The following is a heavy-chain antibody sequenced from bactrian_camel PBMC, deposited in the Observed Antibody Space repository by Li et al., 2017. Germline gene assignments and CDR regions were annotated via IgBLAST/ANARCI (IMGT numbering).Heavy chain of an antibody. CDR1: SGTFNRC. CDR3: AACGIYRTNGRHNFVY. V-gene: IGHV3S53*01. Sequence: VESGGGSVQAGGSLRLSCVVASGTFNRCMAWFRQAPGKERELVSSIRGDGTTIYTDSVKGRFTISRDNAKNTLYLQVNSLKTEDTAVYYCAACGIYRTNGRHNFVYWGQGTQVTVS. J-gene: IGHJ4*01. CDR2: IRGDGTT.